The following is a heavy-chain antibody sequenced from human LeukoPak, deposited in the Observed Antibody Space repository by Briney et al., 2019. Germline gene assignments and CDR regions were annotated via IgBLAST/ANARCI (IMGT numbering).Heavy chain of an antibody. Sequence: SETLSLTCAVYGGSFSGYYWSWIRQPPGKGLEWIGEINHSGSTNYNPSLKSRVTISVDTSKNQFSLKLSSVTAADPAVYYCAREYGLWFGDYWYFDLWGRGTLVTVSS. CDR3: AREYGLWFGDYWYFDL. V-gene: IGHV4-34*01. CDR1: GGSFSGYY. CDR2: INHSGST. D-gene: IGHD3-10*01. J-gene: IGHJ2*01.